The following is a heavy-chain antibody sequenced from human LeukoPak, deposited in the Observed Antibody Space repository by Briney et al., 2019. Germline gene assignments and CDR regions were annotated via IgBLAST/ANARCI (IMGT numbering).Heavy chain of an antibody. CDR3: ARDSGLGSGSYYRPSY. CDR1: GYTFTSYG. CDR2: ISAYNGNT. V-gene: IGHV1-18*01. J-gene: IGHJ4*02. D-gene: IGHD3-10*01. Sequence: AASVKVSCKASGYTFTSYGISWVRQAPGQGLEWMGWISAYNGNTNYAQKLQGRVTMTTDTSTSTAYMELRSLRSDDTAVYYCARDSGLGSGSYYRPSYWGQGTLVTVSS.